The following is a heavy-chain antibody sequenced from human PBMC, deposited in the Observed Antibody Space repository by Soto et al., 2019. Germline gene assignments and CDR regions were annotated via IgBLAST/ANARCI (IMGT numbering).Heavy chain of an antibody. CDR3: AKDKGYRLAKDF. Sequence: GGSLRLSCAASGFTVSRYAMSWVRQAPGKGLEWGSAISGSGGSTYYADSVKGRFTISRDNSKNTLYLQMNSLRAEDTAVYYFAKDKGYRLAKDFWGQGTTVTVSS. D-gene: IGHD2-2*02. J-gene: IGHJ6*02. V-gene: IGHV3-23*01. CDR1: GFTVSRYA. CDR2: ISGSGGST.